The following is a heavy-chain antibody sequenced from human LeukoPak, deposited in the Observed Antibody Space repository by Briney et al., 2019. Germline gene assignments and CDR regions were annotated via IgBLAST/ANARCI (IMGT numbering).Heavy chain of an antibody. CDR3: ARDSSSWYSY. CDR1: GFTFSNFW. Sequence: GGSLRLSCAASGFTFSNFWMSWVRQAPGKGLEWVANIKQDASEKYYVDSVKGRFSISRDNAKNSLYLQMNSLRAEDTAVYYCARDSSSWYSYWGRRTRVTVSS. D-gene: IGHD6-13*01. CDR2: IKQDASEK. J-gene: IGHJ4*02. V-gene: IGHV3-7*01.